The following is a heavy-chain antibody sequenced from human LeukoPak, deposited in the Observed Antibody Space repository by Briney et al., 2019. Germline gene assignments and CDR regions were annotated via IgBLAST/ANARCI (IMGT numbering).Heavy chain of an antibody. J-gene: IGHJ4*02. V-gene: IGHV4-4*07. Sequence: PSETLSLTCTVSGSSISGYYWSWIRQPAGKGLEWIGRIYTTGSTYYNPSLKSRVTISVDTSKNQFSLKLSSVTAADTAVYYCARRLSRDGYKILHWGQGTLVTVSS. CDR2: IYTTGST. CDR1: GSSISGYY. CDR3: ARRLSRDGYKILH. D-gene: IGHD5-24*01.